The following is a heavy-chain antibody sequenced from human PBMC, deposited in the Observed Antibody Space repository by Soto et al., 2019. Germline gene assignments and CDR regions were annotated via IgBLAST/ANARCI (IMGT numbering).Heavy chain of an antibody. CDR2: INAANGDT. V-gene: IGHV1-3*01. Sequence: GASGKVCCKASGYTFTSYGIHWVRQAPGQRLEWMGWINAANGDTKYSPKFQGRVTITRDTSASTAYMELSSLRSEDTAVYYCVRRHVSATGIDWLDPWGQGTLVTVSS. CDR3: VRRHVSATGIDWLDP. D-gene: IGHD6-13*01. J-gene: IGHJ5*02. CDR1: GYTFTSYG.